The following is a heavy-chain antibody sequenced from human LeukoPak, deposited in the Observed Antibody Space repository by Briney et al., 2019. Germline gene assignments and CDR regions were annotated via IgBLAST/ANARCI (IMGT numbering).Heavy chain of an antibody. CDR1: GFTFSDYY. V-gene: IGHV3-11*01. Sequence: GGSLRLSRAASGFTFSDYYMSWIRQAPGEGLEWVSYISSSGSTIYYADSVKGRFTISRDNAKNSLYLQMNSLRAEDTAVYYCARDLFGSFGEREGDWFDPWGQGTLVTVSS. CDR2: ISSSGSTI. J-gene: IGHJ5*02. D-gene: IGHD1-1*01. CDR3: ARDLFGSFGEREGDWFDP.